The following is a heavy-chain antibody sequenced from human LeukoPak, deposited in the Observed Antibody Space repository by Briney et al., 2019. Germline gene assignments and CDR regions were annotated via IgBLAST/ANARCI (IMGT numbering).Heavy chain of an antibody. D-gene: IGHD3-10*01. V-gene: IGHV3-48*03. CDR1: GFTFSSYE. CDR3: ARESGLTMVRGTFDY. J-gene: IGHJ4*02. CDR2: ISSSGRTM. Sequence: GGSLRLSCAASGFTFSSYEMNWVRQAPGKGLEWVSYISSSGRTMYYADSVKGRFTFSRDNAKNSLYLQMNSLGAEDTAVYYCARESGLTMVRGTFDYWGQGTLVTVSS.